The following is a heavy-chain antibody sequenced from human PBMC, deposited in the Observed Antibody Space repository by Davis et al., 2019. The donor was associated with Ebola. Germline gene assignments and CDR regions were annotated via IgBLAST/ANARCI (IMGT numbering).Heavy chain of an antibody. CDR1: GFTFDDYA. J-gene: IGHJ4*02. CDR2: ISWNSGSI. CDR3: AKDIEAVLLWFSFDY. Sequence: PGGSLRLSCAASGFTFDDYAMHWVRQAPGKGLEWVSGISWNSGSIGYADSVKGRFTISRDNAKNSLYLQMNSLRAEDTALYYCAKDIEAVLLWFSFDYWGQGTLVTVSS. V-gene: IGHV3-9*01. D-gene: IGHD3-10*01.